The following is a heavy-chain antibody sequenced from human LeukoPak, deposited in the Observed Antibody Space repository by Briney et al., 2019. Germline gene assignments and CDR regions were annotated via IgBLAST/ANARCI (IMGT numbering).Heavy chain of an antibody. CDR3: ARESRYYYGSGSYPPEPTY. J-gene: IGHJ4*02. CDR2: ISSSGSTI. D-gene: IGHD3-10*01. V-gene: IGHV3-48*04. Sequence: PGGSLRLSCAASGFTFSSYSMNWVRQAPGKGLEWVSYISSSGSTIYYADSVKGRFTISRDNAKNSLYLQMNSLRAEDTAVYYCARESRYYYGSGSYPPEPTYWGQGTLVTVSS. CDR1: GFTFSSYS.